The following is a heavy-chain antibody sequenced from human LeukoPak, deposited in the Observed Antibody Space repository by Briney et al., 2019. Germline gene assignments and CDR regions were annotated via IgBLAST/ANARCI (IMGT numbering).Heavy chain of an antibody. Sequence: GKSLRLSCAASGFTFSSYAMHWVRQAPGKGLEWVAIISDDGNIKGYADSVTGRFTISRDNSKNTLSLQMNSLTAEDTAVYYCAKDVGGFTMVRGAADYWSQGTLVTVSS. CDR1: GFTFSSYA. V-gene: IGHV3-30*06. D-gene: IGHD3-10*01. CDR2: ISDDGNIK. CDR3: AKDVGGFTMVRGAADY. J-gene: IGHJ4*02.